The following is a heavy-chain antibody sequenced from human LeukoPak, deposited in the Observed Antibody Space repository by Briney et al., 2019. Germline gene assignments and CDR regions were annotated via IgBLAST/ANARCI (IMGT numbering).Heavy chain of an antibody. CDR2: ISWNSGSI. CDR3: AKGGGVAVAGMGLGDFDH. Sequence: GGSLRLSCAASGFTFDDYAMHWVRQAPGKGLEWVSGISWNSGSIGYADSVKGRFTISRDNAKNSLYLQMNSLRAEDTALYYCAKGGGVAVAGMGLGDFDHWGQGTLVTVSS. D-gene: IGHD6-19*01. V-gene: IGHV3-9*01. J-gene: IGHJ4*02. CDR1: GFTFDDYA.